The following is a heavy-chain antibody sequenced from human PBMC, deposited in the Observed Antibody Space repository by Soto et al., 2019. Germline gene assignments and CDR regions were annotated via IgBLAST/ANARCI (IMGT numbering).Heavy chain of an antibody. CDR2: IYYSGIT. J-gene: IGHJ6*02. D-gene: IGHD1-20*01. V-gene: IGHV4-59*01. CDR1: GGSISSYY. CDR3: AKYKSNYYSVMDV. Sequence: PSETLSLTWTVAGGSISSYYWIWIRQPPGKGLEWIGYIYYSGITNYNPSLKSRVTISVDTSKNQLSLKLSSVTAAATAVYYCAKYKSNYYSVMDVWGQGTTVTVSS.